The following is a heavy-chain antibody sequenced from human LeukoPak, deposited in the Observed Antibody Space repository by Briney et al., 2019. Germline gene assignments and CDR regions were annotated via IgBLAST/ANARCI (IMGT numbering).Heavy chain of an antibody. CDR1: GYTFTSYG. Sequence: PRASVKVSCKASGYTFTSYGIRWVRQAPGQGREWMGWISAYNGNTNYAQKLQGRVTMTTDTSTSTAYMELRSLRSDDTAVYYCAGDPTLIPKRANWFDPWGQGTLVTVSS. D-gene: IGHD4-17*01. V-gene: IGHV1-18*01. J-gene: IGHJ5*02. CDR3: AGDPTLIPKRANWFDP. CDR2: ISAYNGNT.